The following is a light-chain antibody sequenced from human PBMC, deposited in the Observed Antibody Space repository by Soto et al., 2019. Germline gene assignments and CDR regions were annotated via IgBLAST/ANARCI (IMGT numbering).Light chain of an antibody. Sequence: GERVTLSCRASQSVSRSYLTWYQQKPGQAPRLLIYGASSRATGIPDRFSGSGSGTEFTLTISSRQSEDFAVYYCQQYNNWPPVTFGQGTKVDI. V-gene: IGKV3D-15*01. CDR1: QSVSRSY. CDR2: GAS. CDR3: QQYNNWPPVT. J-gene: IGKJ1*01.